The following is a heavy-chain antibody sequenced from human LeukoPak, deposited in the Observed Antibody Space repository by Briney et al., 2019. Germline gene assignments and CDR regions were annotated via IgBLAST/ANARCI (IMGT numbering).Heavy chain of an antibody. D-gene: IGHD5-12*01. CDR1: GYTFTDYY. Sequence: ASVKISRKVSGYTFTDYYMHWVQQAPGKGLEWMGLVDPEDGETIYAEKFQGRVTITADTSTDTAYMELSSLRSEDTAVYYCATYSGWSTGYWGQGTLVTVSS. CDR3: ATYSGWSTGY. CDR2: VDPEDGET. J-gene: IGHJ4*02. V-gene: IGHV1-69-2*01.